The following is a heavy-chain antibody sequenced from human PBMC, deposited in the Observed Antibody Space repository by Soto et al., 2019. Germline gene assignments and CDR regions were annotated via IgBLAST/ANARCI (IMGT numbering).Heavy chain of an antibody. CDR3: ARDRDSSGYYSVN. CDR2: IYSGGST. J-gene: IGHJ4*02. Sequence: PGGSLRLSCAASGFTVSSNYMSWVRQAPGKGLEWVSVIYSGGSTYYADSVKGRFTISRDNSKNTLYLQMNSLRAEDTAVYYCARDRDSSGYYSVNWGQGTLVTVSS. CDR1: GFTVSSNY. V-gene: IGHV3-53*01. D-gene: IGHD3-22*01.